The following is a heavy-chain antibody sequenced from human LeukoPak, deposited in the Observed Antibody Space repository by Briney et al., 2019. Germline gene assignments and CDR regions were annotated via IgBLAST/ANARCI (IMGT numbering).Heavy chain of an antibody. CDR2: MYYSGST. Sequence: PSETLSLTCTVSGDAITGSSYYWGWIRQPPGKGLEWIGSMYYSGSTYSNPSLKSRVTMSADTSKNQFSLKLSSVSAADTAVYYCARQYYDRTGYHYFDYWDQGTLVSVSS. CDR1: GDAITGSSYY. D-gene: IGHD3-22*01. CDR3: ARQYYDRTGYHYFDY. V-gene: IGHV4-39*01. J-gene: IGHJ4*02.